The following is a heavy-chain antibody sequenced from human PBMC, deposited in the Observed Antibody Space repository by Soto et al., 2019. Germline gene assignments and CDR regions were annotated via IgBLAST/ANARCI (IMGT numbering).Heavy chain of an antibody. CDR2: INPSGGST. D-gene: IGHD3-9*01. CDR3: ARDQANDILTVYGPYYYYGMDV. V-gene: IGHV1-46*01. Sequence: ASVKVSCKASGYTFTSYYMHWVRQAPGQGLEWMGIINPSGGSTSYAQKFQGRVTMTRDTSTSTVYMELSSLTPEDTAVYYCARDQANDILTVYGPYYYYGMDVWGQGTTVTVSS. J-gene: IGHJ6*02. CDR1: GYTFTSYY.